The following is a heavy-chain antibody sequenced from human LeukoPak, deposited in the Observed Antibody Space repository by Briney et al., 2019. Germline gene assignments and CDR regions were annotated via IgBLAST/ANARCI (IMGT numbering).Heavy chain of an antibody. D-gene: IGHD3-10*01. Sequence: SETLSLTCTVSGGSISSYYWSWIRQPPGKGLEWIGYIYYSGSTNYNPSLKSRVTISVDTSKNQFSLKLSSVTAADTAVYYCARGAGELLWFGELSIFDYWGQGTLVTVSS. CDR2: IYYSGST. CDR1: GGSISSYY. CDR3: ARGAGELLWFGELSIFDY. J-gene: IGHJ4*02. V-gene: IGHV4-59*01.